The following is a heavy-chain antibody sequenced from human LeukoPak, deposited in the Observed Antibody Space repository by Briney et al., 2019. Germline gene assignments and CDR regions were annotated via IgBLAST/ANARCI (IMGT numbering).Heavy chain of an antibody. V-gene: IGHV1-2*02. CDR1: GYTFTAYD. J-gene: IGHJ5*02. D-gene: IGHD2-15*01. Sequence: ASVKVSCKASGYTFTAYDMNWVRQAPGQGLEWMGWIDSKNGDTKYAQKFQSRLTITRDTSIGIAYMELRSLTSDDTAVYYCASEAYCSGGSCSVQRVASWGQGTPVTVSS. CDR2: IDSKNGDT. CDR3: ASEAYCSGGSCSVQRVAS.